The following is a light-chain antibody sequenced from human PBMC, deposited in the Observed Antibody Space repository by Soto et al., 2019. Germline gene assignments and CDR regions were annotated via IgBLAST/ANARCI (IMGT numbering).Light chain of an antibody. CDR1: QSVDRF. J-gene: IGKJ5*01. V-gene: IGKV3-11*01. Sequence: EIVLTQSPATLSLSPGERATLSCRASQSVDRFLAWYQQKPGQAPRLLIYDTSNRATGNPARFSGSGSGTDFTLTSSSLEPEDFAGYFCQQRYKWPPVTFGQGTRLEL. CDR3: QQRYKWPPVT. CDR2: DTS.